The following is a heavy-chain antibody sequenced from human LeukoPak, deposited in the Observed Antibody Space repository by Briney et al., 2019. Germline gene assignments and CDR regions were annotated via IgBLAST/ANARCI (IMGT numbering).Heavy chain of an antibody. J-gene: IGHJ4*02. CDR1: GYTLTEVS. CDR2: ISAYDDNI. V-gene: IGHV1-18*01. CDR3: ARETYSNILTGTDY. D-gene: IGHD3-9*01. Sequence: ASVKVSCKISGYTLTEVSMHWVRQAPGQGLEWMGWISAYDDNIKYAQSLQGRLTLTIDTSTSTAYMELRSLTSDDTAVYYCARETYSNILTGTDYWGPGTLVTVSS.